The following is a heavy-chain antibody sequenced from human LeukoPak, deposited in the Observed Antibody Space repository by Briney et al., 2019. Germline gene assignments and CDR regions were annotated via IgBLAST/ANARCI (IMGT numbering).Heavy chain of an antibody. Sequence: PSETLSLTYAVSGGSISSSNWWSWVRQPPGKGLEWIGEIYHSGSTNYNPSLKSRVTISVDTSKNQFSLKLSSVIAADTAVYYCAYGDDAFDIWGQGKMVTVSS. D-gene: IGHD4-17*01. CDR3: AYGDDAFDI. CDR2: IYHSGST. J-gene: IGHJ3*02. V-gene: IGHV4-4*02. CDR1: GGSISSSNW.